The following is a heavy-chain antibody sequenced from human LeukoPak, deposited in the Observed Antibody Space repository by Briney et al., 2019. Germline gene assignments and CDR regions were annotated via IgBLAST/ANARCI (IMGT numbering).Heavy chain of an antibody. CDR2: INTNTGNP. J-gene: IGHJ5*02. CDR1: GYTFTSDA. Sequence: ASVNVSCKASGYTFTSDAMNWVRQAPGQGLEWMGWINTNTGNPTYAQGFTGRFVFSLDTSVSTAYLQISSLKAEDTAVYYCARGVIGSINNWFDPWGQGTLVTVSS. V-gene: IGHV7-4-1*02. CDR3: ARGVIGSINNWFDP. D-gene: IGHD6-13*01.